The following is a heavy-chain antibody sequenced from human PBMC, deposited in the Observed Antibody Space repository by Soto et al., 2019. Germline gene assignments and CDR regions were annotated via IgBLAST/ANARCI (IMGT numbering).Heavy chain of an antibody. V-gene: IGHV3-53*02. D-gene: IGHD5-12*01. CDR3: MRGRSNHYDSSPPPRFDP. CDR1: GFSVSANY. J-gene: IGHJ5*02. CDR2: IHGGGNT. Sequence: EVRLVETGGGLIQPGGSLRLSCVASGFSVSANYMTWIRQAPGKGLEWVSVIHGGGNTYYADSVKGRFTISRDNSKNTVHLQMDYLRVDDTAIYYCMRGRSNHYDSSPPPRFDPWGQGTLVTVSS.